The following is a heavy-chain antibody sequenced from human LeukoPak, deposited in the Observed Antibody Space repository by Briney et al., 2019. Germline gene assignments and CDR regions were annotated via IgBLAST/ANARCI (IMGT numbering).Heavy chain of an antibody. CDR2: IKQDGSEK. D-gene: IGHD6-25*01. CDR3: ARDALISAKTHDAFDI. J-gene: IGHJ3*02. V-gene: IGHV3-7*01. CDR1: GFTFSRYW. Sequence: GGSLKLSCAASGFTFSRYWMSWVRQAPGKGLEWVANIKQDGSEKYYVDSVKGRFTISRDNAKNSLYLQMNRLRAEDTAVYYCARDALISAKTHDAFDIWGQGTMVTVSS.